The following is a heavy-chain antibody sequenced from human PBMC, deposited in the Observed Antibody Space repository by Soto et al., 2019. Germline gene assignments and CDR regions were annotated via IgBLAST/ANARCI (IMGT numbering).Heavy chain of an antibody. CDR3: ARGLGSFFDY. D-gene: IGHD3-10*01. CDR1: GFTFSSFT. J-gene: IGHJ4*02. CDR2: ISSSSSTI. Sequence: VQLVESGGGLVHPGGSLRLSCAASGFTFSSFTRNWVRQAPGKGLEWVSYISSSSSTIYYADSVKGRFTISRDNAKNSLYLQMNSLRDEDTAVYYCARGLGSFFDYWGQGTLVTVSS. V-gene: IGHV3-48*02.